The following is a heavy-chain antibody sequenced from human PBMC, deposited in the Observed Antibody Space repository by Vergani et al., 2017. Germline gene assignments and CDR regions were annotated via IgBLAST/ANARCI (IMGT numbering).Heavy chain of an antibody. V-gene: IGHV4-34*01. Sequence: QVQLQQWGAGLLKPSETLSLTCAVYGGSFSGYYWSWIRQPPGKGLEWIGEINHSGSTNYNPSLKSLVTISVDTSKNQFSLKLSSVTAADTAVYYCARDLGSTFDYWGQGTLVTVSS. D-gene: IGHD2-2*01. CDR3: ARDLGSTFDY. J-gene: IGHJ4*02. CDR1: GGSFSGYY. CDR2: INHSGST.